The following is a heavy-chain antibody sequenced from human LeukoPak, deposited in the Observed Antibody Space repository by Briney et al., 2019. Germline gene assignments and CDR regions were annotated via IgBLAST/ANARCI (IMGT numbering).Heavy chain of an antibody. D-gene: IGHD3-3*01. CDR3: ARGAYDFWSGYRPHYYYYYYMDV. CDR1: GGTFSSYA. J-gene: IGHJ6*03. Sequence: SVKVSCKASGGTFSSYAISWVRQAPGQGLEWMGGIIPIFGTANYAQKFQGRVTITADESTSTAYMELSSLRSEDTAVYYRARGAYDFWSGYRPHYYYYYYMDVWGKGTTVTVSS. CDR2: IIPIFGTA. V-gene: IGHV1-69*01.